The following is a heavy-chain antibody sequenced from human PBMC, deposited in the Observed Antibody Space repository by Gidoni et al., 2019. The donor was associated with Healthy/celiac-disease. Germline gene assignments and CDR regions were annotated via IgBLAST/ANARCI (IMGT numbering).Heavy chain of an antibody. Sequence: EVQLVESGGGLVKPGGSLRLPFASSEFTFSSYTMTWVRQAPGKGLEWVSSFTGRGSSIYYADSVKGRFTLSRDNAKSSLFLQMSSLRAEDTAVYYCAREVAAAADYWGQGTLVTVSS. CDR3: AREVAAAADY. D-gene: IGHD6-13*01. V-gene: IGHV3-21*01. CDR2: FTGRGSSI. CDR1: EFTFSSYT. J-gene: IGHJ4*02.